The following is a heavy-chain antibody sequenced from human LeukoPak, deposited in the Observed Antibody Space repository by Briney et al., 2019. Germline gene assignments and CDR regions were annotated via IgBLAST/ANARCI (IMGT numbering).Heavy chain of an antibody. CDR1: GFTVTSNY. CDR2: IYSGGST. J-gene: IGHJ4*02. V-gene: IGHV3-53*04. D-gene: IGHD2-21*02. Sequence: GGSLRLSCAASGFTVTSNYISWVRQAPGKGLEWVSVIYSGGSTYYAETVKGRFTISRHSPKNTLYRQMNSLKTEDTAVYYCATLGSIVWGRKGTASSLWGQGTLVTVSS. CDR3: ATLGSIVWGRKGTASSL.